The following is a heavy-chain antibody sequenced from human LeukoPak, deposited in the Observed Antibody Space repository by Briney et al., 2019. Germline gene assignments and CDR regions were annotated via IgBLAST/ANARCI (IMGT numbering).Heavy chain of an antibody. CDR3: ASGTVAGTGYYYYGMDV. CDR1: GGTFSSYA. Sequence: SVKVSCKASGGTFSSYAISWVRQAPGQGLEWMGGIIPIFGTANYAQKFQGRVTITADESTSTAYMELRSLRSDDTAVYYCASGTVAGTGYYYYGMDVWGQGTTVTVSS. J-gene: IGHJ6*02. CDR2: IIPIFGTA. D-gene: IGHD6-19*01. V-gene: IGHV1-69*13.